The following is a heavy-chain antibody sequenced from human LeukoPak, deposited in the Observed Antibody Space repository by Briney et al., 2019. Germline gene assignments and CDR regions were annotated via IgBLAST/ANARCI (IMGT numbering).Heavy chain of an antibody. V-gene: IGHV3-23*01. CDR2: ISGSGGST. Sequence: GGSLRLSFAASGFTFSSYAMSWVRQAPGKGLEWVSAISGSGGSTYYADSVKGRFTISRDNSKNTLYLQMNSLRAEDTAVYYCARVLTKGYYYDSSGPFDYWGQGTLVTVSS. D-gene: IGHD3-22*01. CDR3: ARVLTKGYYYDSSGPFDY. CDR1: GFTFSSYA. J-gene: IGHJ4*02.